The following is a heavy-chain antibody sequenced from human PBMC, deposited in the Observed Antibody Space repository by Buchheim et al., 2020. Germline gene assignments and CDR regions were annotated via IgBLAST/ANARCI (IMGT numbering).Heavy chain of an antibody. CDR3: VRERGYCSGGSCQTYYFDY. CDR1: GFSLSDYY. Sequence: QVQLVESGGGLVKPGGSLRLSCIASGFSLSDYYMRWIRQAPGKGLEWVSHIRNSGTYTDYADSVRGRFTISRDNAKNSLCLQMNNLRDEYTAVYYCVRERGYCSGGSCQTYYFDYWGQGTL. J-gene: IGHJ4*02. CDR2: IRNSGTYT. D-gene: IGHD2-15*01. V-gene: IGHV3-11*06.